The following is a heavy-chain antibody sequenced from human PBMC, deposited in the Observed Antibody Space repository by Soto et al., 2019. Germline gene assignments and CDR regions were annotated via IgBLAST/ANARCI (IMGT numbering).Heavy chain of an antibody. CDR1: GGSVTTSGFY. J-gene: IGHJ4*02. Sequence: QVQLQESGPGLVQPSQTLSLTCTVSGGSVTTSGFYWSWIRQHPGKGLEWIGYIYSSGYTSYNPSLKSRVTISLDTSKNQFSLKLSSVTAADTAVYYCVREVVPTANYFDYWGQGTLVTVSS. D-gene: IGHD2-21*01. V-gene: IGHV4-31*03. CDR2: IYSSGYT. CDR3: VREVVPTANYFDY.